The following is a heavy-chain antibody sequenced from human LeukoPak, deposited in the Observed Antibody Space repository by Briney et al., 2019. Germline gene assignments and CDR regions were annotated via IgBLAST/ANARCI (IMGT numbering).Heavy chain of an antibody. Sequence: SQTLSLTCAISGDSVSSDSAAWSWIRQSPSRGLEWLGRTYYRSKWYNDYAISVESRITINPDTSKNQFSLQLNSVTPEDTAVYYCARGVHSYYFDYWGQGTLVTVSS. J-gene: IGHJ4*02. CDR2: TYYRSKWYN. CDR3: ARGVHSYYFDY. CDR1: GDSVSSDSAA. V-gene: IGHV6-1*01. D-gene: IGHD2-15*01.